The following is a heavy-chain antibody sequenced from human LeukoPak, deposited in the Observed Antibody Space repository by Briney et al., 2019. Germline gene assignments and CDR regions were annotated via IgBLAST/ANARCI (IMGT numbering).Heavy chain of an antibody. J-gene: IGHJ4*02. V-gene: IGHV4-39*01. D-gene: IGHD3-22*01. Sequence: SETLSLTCTVSGGSISSSAYYWGWIRRPPGKGLEWIGSIFFSGRTYYNVSLKSRVTISVDTSKNQFSLKLSSVTAADTAVYYCARLLDYYDGRGYFDYWGQGTLVTVSS. CDR3: ARLLDYYDGRGYFDY. CDR1: GGSISSSAYY. CDR2: IFFSGRT.